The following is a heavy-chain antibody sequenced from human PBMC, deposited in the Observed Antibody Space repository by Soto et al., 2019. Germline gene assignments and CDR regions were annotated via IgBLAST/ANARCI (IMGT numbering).Heavy chain of an antibody. Sequence: QVQFVESGGGVVQPGRSLRLSCAASGFSFSNNGMHWVRQAPGKGLEWVVIISYDGSKKFYADSVKGRFTISRDNSKNTLYLQMNSLRVEDTAVYYCAKDRVESGLGEIDYWGQGTLVTVSS. CDR2: ISYDGSKK. V-gene: IGHV3-30*18. D-gene: IGHD3-16*01. CDR3: AKDRVESGLGEIDY. CDR1: GFSFSNNG. J-gene: IGHJ4*02.